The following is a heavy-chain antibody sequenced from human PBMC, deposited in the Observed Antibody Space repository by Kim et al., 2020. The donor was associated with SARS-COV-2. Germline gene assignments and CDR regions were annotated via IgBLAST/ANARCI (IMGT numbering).Heavy chain of an antibody. CDR2: ILANGETT. J-gene: IGHJ4*02. CDR1: GFTFSSYA. CDR3: ATDDYYYGQSDN. D-gene: IGHD3-22*01. Sequence: GGSLRLSCAASGFTFSSYAMNWFRQAPGNGLQWVSGILANGETTYYADSVKGRFTISRDNSKNTVYLQMNFLRAEDTALYYCATDDYYYGQSDNWGQGTLVTVSS. V-gene: IGHV3-23*01.